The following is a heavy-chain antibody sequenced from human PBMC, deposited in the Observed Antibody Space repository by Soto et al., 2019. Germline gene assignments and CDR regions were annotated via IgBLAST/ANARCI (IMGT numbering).Heavy chain of an antibody. Sequence: PGGSLLLYCAPSVFTFSTYTMTWVRQAPGKGLEWVSSISISSSYIYYADSVKGRFTISRGNAKNSLYLQMNSLRVEDTAVYYCARGYDFWSGYLTFFDYWGQGTLVTVSS. CDR3: ARGYDFWSGYLTFFDY. CDR1: VFTFSTYT. D-gene: IGHD3-3*01. J-gene: IGHJ4*02. CDR2: ISISSSYI. V-gene: IGHV3-21*01.